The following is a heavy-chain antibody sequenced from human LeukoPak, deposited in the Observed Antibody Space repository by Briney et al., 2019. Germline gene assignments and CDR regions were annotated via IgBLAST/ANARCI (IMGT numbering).Heavy chain of an antibody. V-gene: IGHV5-51*01. CDR2: IYPGDSDT. J-gene: IGHJ3*02. CDR3: AKDGIRYFDWYPPGAFDI. CDR1: GYSFTSYW. D-gene: IGHD3-9*01. Sequence: GESLKISCKGSGYSFTSYWIGWVRQMPGKGLEWMGIIYPGDSDTRYSPSFQGQVTISADKSISTAYLQWSSLKASDTAMYYCAKDGIRYFDWYPPGAFDIWGQGTMVTVSS.